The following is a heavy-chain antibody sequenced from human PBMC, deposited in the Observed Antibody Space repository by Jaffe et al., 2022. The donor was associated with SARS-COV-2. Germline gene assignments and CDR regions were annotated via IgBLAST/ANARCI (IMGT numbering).Heavy chain of an antibody. CDR2: ISSSSSYI. J-gene: IGHJ6*02. D-gene: IGHD2-2*01. CDR3: ARDHRCSSTSCYLPINGMDV. V-gene: IGHV3-21*01. Sequence: EVQLVESGGGLVKPGGSLRLSCAASGFTFSSYSMNWVRQAPGKGLEWVSSISSSSSYIYYADSVKGRFTISRDNAKNSLYLQMNSLRAEDTAVYYCARDHRCSSTSCYLPINGMDVWGQGTTVTVSS. CDR1: GFTFSSYS.